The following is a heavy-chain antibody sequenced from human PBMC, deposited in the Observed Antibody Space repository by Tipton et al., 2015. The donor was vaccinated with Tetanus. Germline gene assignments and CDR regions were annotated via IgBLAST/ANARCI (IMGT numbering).Heavy chain of an antibody. CDR3: ARALVVAGTGGFDP. J-gene: IGHJ5*02. CDR1: GFNFSNYW. V-gene: IGHV3-74*01. D-gene: IGHD6-19*01. Sequence: SLRLSCAASGFNFSNYWMHWVRQAPGKGLMWVSRIKSDETTTNYAASVKGRFTISRNNAKNMVYLQMNSLGAEDTAVYYCARALVVAGTGGFDPWSQGTLVTVSS. CDR2: IKSDETTT.